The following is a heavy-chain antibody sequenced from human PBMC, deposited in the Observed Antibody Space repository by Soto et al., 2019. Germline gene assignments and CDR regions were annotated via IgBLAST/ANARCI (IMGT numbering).Heavy chain of an antibody. Sequence: PSETLSLTCTVSGGSVSSGSYYWSWIRQPPGKGLEWIGYIYYSGSTNYNPSLKSRVTISVDTSKNQFSLKLSSVTAADTAVYYCARDRLMATAGTARHYFGLDVWGQGTTVTVSS. V-gene: IGHV4-61*01. CDR2: IYYSGST. J-gene: IGHJ6*02. CDR1: GGSVSSGSYY. CDR3: ARDRLMATAGTARHYFGLDV. D-gene: IGHD5-18*01.